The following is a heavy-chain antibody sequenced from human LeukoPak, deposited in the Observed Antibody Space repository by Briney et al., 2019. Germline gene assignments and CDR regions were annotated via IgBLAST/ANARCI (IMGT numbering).Heavy chain of an antibody. Sequence: PSGTLSLTCGVSGGSITNTDYWTWVRQPPGKGLEWIGEVNLQGSTNYNPSLMGRVAISVDTSENHISLQLTSVTAADTAVYYCAREGGPYRPLDYSGQGTLVTVSS. CDR2: VNLQGST. V-gene: IGHV4-4*02. CDR1: GGSITNTDY. J-gene: IGHJ4*02. CDR3: AREGGPYRPLDY.